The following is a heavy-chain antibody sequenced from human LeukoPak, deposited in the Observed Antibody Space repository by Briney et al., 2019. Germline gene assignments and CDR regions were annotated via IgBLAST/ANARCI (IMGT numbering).Heavy chain of an antibody. J-gene: IGHJ4*02. V-gene: IGHV3-23*01. CDR1: GFTFSSYA. Sequence: GGSLRLSCAAAGFTFSSYAMSWVRQAPGKGLEWVSAISGSGGSTYYADSVKGRCTISRDNSKNTLYLQMNSLRAEDTAVYYCAKDDLWVRGVIIPGGAFDYWGQGTLVTVSS. CDR2: ISGSGGST. D-gene: IGHD3-10*01. CDR3: AKDDLWVRGVIIPGGAFDY.